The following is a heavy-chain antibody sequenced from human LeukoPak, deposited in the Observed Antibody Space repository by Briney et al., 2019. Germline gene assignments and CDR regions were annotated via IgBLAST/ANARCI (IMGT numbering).Heavy chain of an antibody. CDR1: GYTFTGYY. D-gene: IGHD1-26*01. V-gene: IGHV1-2*02. Sequence: ASVKVSCKASGYTFTGYYMHWVRQALGQGLEWMGWINPNSGGTDYAQKFQGRVTMTRDTSISTAYMELSRLRSDDTAVYYCARDRRSGTSTLVHGMDVWGQGTTVTVSS. J-gene: IGHJ6*02. CDR2: INPNSGGT. CDR3: ARDRRSGTSTLVHGMDV.